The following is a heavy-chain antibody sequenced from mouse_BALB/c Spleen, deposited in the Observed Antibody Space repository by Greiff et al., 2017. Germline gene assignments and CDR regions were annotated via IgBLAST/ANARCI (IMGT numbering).Heavy chain of an antibody. CDR2: ISNGGGST. Sequence: EVMLVESGGGLVQPGGSLKLSCAASGFTFSSYTMSWVRQTPEKRLEWVAYISNGGGSTYYPDTVKGRFTISRDNAKNTLYLQMSSLKSEDTAMYYCARHEGGGYSYYAMDYWGQGTSVTVSS. V-gene: IGHV5-12-2*01. CDR3: ARHEGGGYSYYAMDY. J-gene: IGHJ4*01. CDR1: GFTFSSYT. D-gene: IGHD2-3*01.